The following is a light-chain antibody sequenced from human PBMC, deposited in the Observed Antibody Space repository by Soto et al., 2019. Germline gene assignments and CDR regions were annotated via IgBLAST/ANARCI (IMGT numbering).Light chain of an antibody. CDR2: DAS. Sequence: EVVLTQSPGTLSLCPGERATLSCRASQSVSSNVAWYQQIPGRAPRLLIYDASSRATGIPDRFSGGGSGTDFTLTISRLEPEDFAVYYCQQFSSYPLTFGGGTKVDIK. CDR3: QQFSSYPLT. V-gene: IGKV3-20*01. J-gene: IGKJ4*01. CDR1: QSVSSN.